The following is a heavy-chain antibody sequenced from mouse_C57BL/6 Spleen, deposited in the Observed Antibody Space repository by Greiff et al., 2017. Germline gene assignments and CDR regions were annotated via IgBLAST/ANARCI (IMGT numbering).Heavy chain of an antibody. CDR1: GYTFTGYW. J-gene: IGHJ3*01. V-gene: IGHV1-9*01. Sequence: QVQLQQSGAELMKPGASVKLSCKATGYTFTGYWIEWVKQRPGHGLELIGEILPGSGSTNYNEKFKGKATFTADTSSNTAYMQLSSLTTEDSAIYYCASWYYGSSPDWFAYWGQGTLVTVSA. D-gene: IGHD1-1*01. CDR3: ASWYYGSSPDWFAY. CDR2: ILPGSGST.